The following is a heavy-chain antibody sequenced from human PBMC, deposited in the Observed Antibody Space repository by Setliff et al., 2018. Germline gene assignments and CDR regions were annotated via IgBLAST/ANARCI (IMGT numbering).Heavy chain of an antibody. CDR2: IIPIFGTT. CDR3: ARERGDIVSTTSYYYYMDV. D-gene: IGHD5-12*01. CDR1: TGTFSSYG. V-gene: IGHV1-69*05. J-gene: IGHJ6*03. Sequence: GASVKVSCKASTGTFSSYGITWVRQAPGQGLEWMGGIIPIFGTTDYAQKFQGRVTITTDESTSTAYMEMSSLRSEDTAVYYCARERGDIVSTTSYYYYMDVWGKGPTVTVAS.